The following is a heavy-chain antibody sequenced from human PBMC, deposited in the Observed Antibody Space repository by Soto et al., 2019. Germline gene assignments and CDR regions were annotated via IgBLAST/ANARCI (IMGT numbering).Heavy chain of an antibody. J-gene: IGHJ6*02. D-gene: IGHD3-3*01. CDR2: IIPIFGTA. CDR3: VRDDLLGTIFGLVKGYYYGMDV. CDR1: GGTFSSYA. V-gene: IGHV1-69*01. Sequence: QVQLVQSGAEVKKPGSSVKVSCKASGGTFSSYAISWVRQAPGQGLEWMGGIIPIFGTANYAQKFQGRVTITADESTITAYMELTSLRSEATAVYYCVRDDLLGTIFGLVKGYYYGMDVCGQGTTVTVSS.